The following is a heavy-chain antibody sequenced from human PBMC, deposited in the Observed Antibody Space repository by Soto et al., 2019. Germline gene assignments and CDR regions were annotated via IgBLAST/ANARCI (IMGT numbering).Heavy chain of an antibody. D-gene: IGHD6-13*01. V-gene: IGHV1-24*01. CDR2: FDPEDGET. CDR3: ATGLGIAAAGTVVY. CDR1: GYTLTELS. Sequence: ASVKVSCKVSGYTLTELSMHWVRQAPGKGLEWMGGFDPEDGETIYAQKFQGRVTMTEDTSTDTAYMELSSLRSEDTAVYYCATGLGIAAAGTVVYWGQGTLVTVSS. J-gene: IGHJ4*02.